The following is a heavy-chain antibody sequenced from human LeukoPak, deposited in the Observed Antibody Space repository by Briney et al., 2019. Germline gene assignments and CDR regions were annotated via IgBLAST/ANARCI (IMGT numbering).Heavy chain of an antibody. D-gene: IGHD3-22*01. CDR3: ARGKKRITMIVVVETNWFDP. Sequence: ASVKVSCKVSGYTLTELSMHWVRQAPGQGLEWMGIINPSGGSTSYAQKFQGRVTMTRDTSTSTVYMELSSLRSEDTAVYYCARGKKRITMIVVVETNWFDPWGQGTLVTVSS. CDR1: GYTLTELS. V-gene: IGHV1-46*01. CDR2: INPSGGST. J-gene: IGHJ5*02.